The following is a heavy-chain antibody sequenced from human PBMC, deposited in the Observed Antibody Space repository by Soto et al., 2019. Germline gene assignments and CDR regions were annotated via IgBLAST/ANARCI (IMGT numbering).Heavy chain of an antibody. CDR1: GGSISSGGYS. CDR2: IYHSGST. V-gene: IGHV4-30-2*01. J-gene: IGHJ6*02. D-gene: IGHD5-18*01. Sequence: SETLSLTCAVSGGSISSGGYSWSWILQPPGKGLEWIGYIYHSGSTYYNPSLKSRVTISVDTSKNQFSLKLSSVTAADTAVYYCACIFSGGYGYGFYYYGMDVWGQGTTVTVSS. CDR3: ACIFSGGYGYGFYYYGMDV.